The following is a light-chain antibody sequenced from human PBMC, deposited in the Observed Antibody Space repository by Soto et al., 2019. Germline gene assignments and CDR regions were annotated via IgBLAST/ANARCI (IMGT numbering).Light chain of an antibody. CDR1: SSKIGAGYD. V-gene: IGLV1-40*01. J-gene: IGLJ1*01. CDR3: QYYDSSLSGYV. Sequence: QSVLTQPPSVSGAPGQRVTISCTGSSSKIGAGYDVHWYQQLPGTAPKLLIYGNSNRPSGVPDRFSGSKSGTSASLAITGLQAEDEADYYCQYYDSSLSGYVFGTGTRSPS. CDR2: GNS.